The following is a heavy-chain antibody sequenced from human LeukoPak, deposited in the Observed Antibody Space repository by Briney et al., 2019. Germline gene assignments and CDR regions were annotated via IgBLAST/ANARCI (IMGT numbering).Heavy chain of an antibody. CDR3: AELGITMIGGV. J-gene: IGHJ6*04. CDR2: ITSDGSTT. Sequence: PGGSLRLSCAASGFSFSSAWMHWVRQAPGEGLVAVSRITSDGSTTWYADSVRGRFTISRDNAKNTLYLQMNSLRVDDTAVYYCAELGITMIGGVWGKGPRSPSPQ. CDR1: GFSFSSAW. D-gene: IGHD3-10*02. V-gene: IGHV3-74*01.